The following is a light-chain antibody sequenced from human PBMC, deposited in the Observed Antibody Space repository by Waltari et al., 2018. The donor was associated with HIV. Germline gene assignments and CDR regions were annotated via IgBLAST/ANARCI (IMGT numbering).Light chain of an antibody. CDR2: DVS. Sequence: QSALTQPASVSGSPGQSITISCTGTSSDVGGYQYVSCYQQHPGKAPKLMLFDVSSRPSGVSNGLSGSKSGNTDSLNISGLQAEDEAHYFCSSYTSTTTLVVFGGGTKLTVL. CDR1: SSDVGGYQY. J-gene: IGLJ3*02. CDR3: SSYTSTTTLVV. V-gene: IGLV2-14*03.